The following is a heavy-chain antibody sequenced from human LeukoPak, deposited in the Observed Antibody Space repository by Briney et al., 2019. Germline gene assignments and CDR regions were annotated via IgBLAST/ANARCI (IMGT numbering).Heavy chain of an antibody. Sequence: GGSLRLSCAASGFTFSSYAMSWVRQAPGKGLEWVSAISGSGGSTYYADSVKGRFTISRDNSKNTLYLQMNSLRAEDTAVYYCATSGSSGPVDYYYMDVWGTGTTVTVSS. V-gene: IGHV3-23*01. CDR1: GFTFSSYA. J-gene: IGHJ6*03. CDR2: ISGSGGST. CDR3: ATSGSSGPVDYYYMDV. D-gene: IGHD1-26*01.